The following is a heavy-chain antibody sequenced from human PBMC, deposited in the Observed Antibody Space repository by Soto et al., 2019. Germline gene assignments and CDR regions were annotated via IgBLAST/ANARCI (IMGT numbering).Heavy chain of an antibody. D-gene: IGHD1-26*01. V-gene: IGHV1-18*01. Sequence: GASVKVSCKASGYTFTSFGLSWVRQAPGQGLEWMGWISAYNGNTNYAQKIQGRVTMTTDTTTSTAYMELRSLRSDDTAVYYCARDSVEWELLGSLDSWGQGTLVTVSS. CDR3: ARDSVEWELLGSLDS. J-gene: IGHJ4*02. CDR2: ISAYNGNT. CDR1: GYTFTSFG.